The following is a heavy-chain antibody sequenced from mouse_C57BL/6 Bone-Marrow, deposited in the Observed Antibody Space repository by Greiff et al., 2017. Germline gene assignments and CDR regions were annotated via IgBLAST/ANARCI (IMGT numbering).Heavy chain of an antibody. Sequence: EVQLQQSGPELVKPGASVKIPCKASGYTFTDYNMDWVKQSHGKSLEWIGDINPNNGGTIYNQKFKGKATLSVDKSSRTAYLELRSLTSEDTAVYYCARYSNSLYAMDYWSQGTAVTVSS. V-gene: IGHV1-18*01. CDR1: GYTFTDYN. J-gene: IGHJ4*01. D-gene: IGHD2-5*01. CDR2: INPNNGGT. CDR3: ARYSNSLYAMDY.